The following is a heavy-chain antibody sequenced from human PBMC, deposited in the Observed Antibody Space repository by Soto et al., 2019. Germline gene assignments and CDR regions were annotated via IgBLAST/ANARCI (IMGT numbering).Heavy chain of an antibody. Sequence: ASVKVSCKASAYDFTAYDINWVRQASGQGLEWMGWMNPINGATGSARRFQGRVSMTRNTATATAYLELTSLRSDDSAVYFCGRGPSPRAPAGGTPYYYAMDVWGQGTTVTVSS. J-gene: IGHJ6*02. V-gene: IGHV1-8*02. CDR1: AYDFTAYD. D-gene: IGHD2-2*01. CDR3: GRGPSPRAPAGGTPYYYAMDV. CDR2: MNPINGAT.